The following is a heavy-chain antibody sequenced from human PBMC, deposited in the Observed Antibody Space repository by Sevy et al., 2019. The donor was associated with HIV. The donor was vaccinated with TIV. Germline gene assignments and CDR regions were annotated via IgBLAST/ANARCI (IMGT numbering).Heavy chain of an antibody. V-gene: IGHV3-15*01. Sequence: GGSLRLSCAASGFTFNKAWMTWVRQAPGKGLEWVGRIKSNGDGGTTDYTAPVKGRFTISRDDSKNTMSLKMNSLKTEDTDVYYCNTKGGFWSGYQYFDYWGQGTLVTVSS. J-gene: IGHJ4*02. D-gene: IGHD3-3*01. CDR3: NTKGGFWSGYQYFDY. CDR1: GFTFNKAW. CDR2: IKSNGDGGTT.